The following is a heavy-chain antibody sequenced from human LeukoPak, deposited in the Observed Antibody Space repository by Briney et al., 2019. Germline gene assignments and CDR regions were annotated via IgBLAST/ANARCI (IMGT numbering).Heavy chain of an antibody. V-gene: IGHV3-23*01. Sequence: GGSLRLSCAASGFTFNSYAMSWVRQAPGKGMEWVSGISGSGGSTYYADSVKGRFTTSRDNSKNTLYLQMNSLRAEDTAVYYCAGGRRRGFDFWGQGALVTVSS. D-gene: IGHD3-16*01. CDR1: GFTFNSYA. CDR2: ISGSGGST. CDR3: AGGRRRGFDF. J-gene: IGHJ4*02.